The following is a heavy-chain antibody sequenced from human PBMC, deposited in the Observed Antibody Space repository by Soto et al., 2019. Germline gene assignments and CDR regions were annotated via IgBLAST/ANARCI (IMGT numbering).Heavy chain of an antibody. Sequence: QVQLVESGGGVVQPGRSLRLSCAASGFTFSSYGMHWVRQAPGKGLEWVAVISYDGSNKYYADSVKGRFTISRDNSKNTLYLQMNSLRAEDTAVYYCAKDRLYQPLLYPVDYYFDYCGQGTLVTVSS. CDR1: GFTFSSYG. CDR3: AKDRLYQPLLYPVDYYFDY. CDR2: ISYDGSNK. V-gene: IGHV3-30*18. D-gene: IGHD2-2*01. J-gene: IGHJ4*02.